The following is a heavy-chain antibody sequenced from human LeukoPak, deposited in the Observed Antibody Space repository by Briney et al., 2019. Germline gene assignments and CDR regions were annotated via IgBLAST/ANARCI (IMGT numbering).Heavy chain of an antibody. V-gene: IGHV5-51*01. D-gene: IGHD3-3*01. CDR3: ARQNDFRLDY. J-gene: IGHJ4*02. CDR1: GYTFSSYW. CDR2: IYPGDSDN. Sequence: GESLRISCKGSGYTFSSYWIGWVRQMPGKGLEWMGIIYPGDSDNRSSPSLQGQVTISVDTSIGTAYLQWSSLKASDTAIYYCARQNDFRLDYWGQGTLVTVSS.